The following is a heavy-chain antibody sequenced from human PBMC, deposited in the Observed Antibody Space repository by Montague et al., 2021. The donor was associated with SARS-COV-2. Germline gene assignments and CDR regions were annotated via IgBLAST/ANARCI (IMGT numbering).Heavy chain of an antibody. Sequence: SETLSLTCTVSGGSISSYYWSWIRQPPGRGLQWIGYISYSGSTNYNPSLKSRVTISVDTSKNHFTPRLSSVTAADTAVYYCARLGLRYFDWLLLGEGYFDYWGQGTLVTVSS. CDR2: ISYSGST. CDR1: GGSISSYY. CDR3: ARLGLRYFDWLLLGEGYFDY. J-gene: IGHJ4*02. D-gene: IGHD3-9*01. V-gene: IGHV4-59*08.